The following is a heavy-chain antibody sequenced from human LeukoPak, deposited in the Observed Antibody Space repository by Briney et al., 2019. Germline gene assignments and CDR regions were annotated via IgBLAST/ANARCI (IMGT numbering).Heavy chain of an antibody. CDR3: AKTGKYYYDSSGYRDAFDI. Sequence: GGSLRLSCAASGFTFSSYGMSWVRQAPGKGLEWVSAISGSGGTTYYADSVKGRFTISRDNSKNTLYLQMNSLRAEDTAVYYCAKTGKYYYDSSGYRDAFDIWGQGTMVTVSS. V-gene: IGHV3-23*01. CDR1: GFTFSSYG. CDR2: ISGSGGTT. D-gene: IGHD3-22*01. J-gene: IGHJ3*02.